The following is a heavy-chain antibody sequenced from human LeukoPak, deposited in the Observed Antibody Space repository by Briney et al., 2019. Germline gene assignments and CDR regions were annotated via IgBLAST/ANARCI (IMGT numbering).Heavy chain of an antibody. CDR2: ITTSSSTI. J-gene: IGHJ4*02. D-gene: IGHD3-10*01. CDR3: ARNFGSGSLLDY. Sequence: GGSLRLSCTASGFTFSGYSMNWVRQAPTKGLEWVAYITTSSSTIYYADSVRGRFTISRDNAKNSLYLQMNSLRAEDSAVYYCARNFGSGSLLDYWGQGTLVTVSS. V-gene: IGHV3-48*01. CDR1: GFTFSGYS.